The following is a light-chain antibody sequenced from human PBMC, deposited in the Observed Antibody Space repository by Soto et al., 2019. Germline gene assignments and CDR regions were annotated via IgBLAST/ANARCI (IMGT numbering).Light chain of an antibody. CDR1: SSDVGAFNF. V-gene: IGLV2-14*03. CDR3: TSHTTTSPPVL. Sequence: QSALTQPASVSGSPGQSITIYCTGTSSDVGAFNFVSWYQQHPGKAPKLIIYDVRHRPSGVSDRFSGSKSGNTASLTIYGLQADDEADYYCTSHTTTSPPVLFGGGTKLTVL. CDR2: DVR. J-gene: IGLJ2*01.